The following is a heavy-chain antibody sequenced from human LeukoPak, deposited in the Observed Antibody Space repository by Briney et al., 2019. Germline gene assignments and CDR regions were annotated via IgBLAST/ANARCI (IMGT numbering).Heavy chain of an antibody. CDR1: GGSISSYY. Sequence: SETLSLTCTVSGGSISSYYWSWIRQPAGKGLEWIGRIYTSGSTNYNPSLKSRVTMSVDTSKNQFSLKLSSVTAADTAVYYCAREGLAAAGQEGYYFDYWGQGTLVTVSS. J-gene: IGHJ4*02. CDR2: IYTSGST. V-gene: IGHV4-4*07. CDR3: AREGLAAAGQEGYYFDY. D-gene: IGHD6-13*01.